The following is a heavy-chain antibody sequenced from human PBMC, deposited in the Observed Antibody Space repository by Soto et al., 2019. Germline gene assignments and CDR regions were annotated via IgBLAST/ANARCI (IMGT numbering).Heavy chain of an antibody. Sequence: QVQLVQSGGEVKKPGASVIISCKASDYTFTNYDFNWVRQAPGQGLEWMGWISTGNGNTKYAQTFQGRVTMTTDTATRTTYMELRSLTSADTAVYYCARWATVTNDFWGQGTRVTVSS. D-gene: IGHD4-17*01. CDR1: DYTFTNYD. J-gene: IGHJ4*02. CDR2: ISTGNGNT. CDR3: ARWATVTNDF. V-gene: IGHV1-18*01.